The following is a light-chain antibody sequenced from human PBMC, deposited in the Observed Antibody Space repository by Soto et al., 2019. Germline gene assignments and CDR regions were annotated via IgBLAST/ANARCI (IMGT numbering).Light chain of an antibody. CDR1: SSDVGAYNR. J-gene: IGLJ2*01. V-gene: IGLV2-18*01. Sequence: QSALTQPPSVSASPGQSVTIPCTATSSDVGAYNRVSWYQQYPGTPPKLMISEVNNRPSGVPDRFPGSKSGNTASLTISGLQAEDEADYYCSLYTSSSTVAFGGGTKLTVL. CDR3: SLYTSSSTVA. CDR2: EVN.